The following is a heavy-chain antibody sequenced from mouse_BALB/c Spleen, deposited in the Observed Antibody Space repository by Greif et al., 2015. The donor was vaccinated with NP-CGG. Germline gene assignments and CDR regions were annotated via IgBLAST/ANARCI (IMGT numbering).Heavy chain of an antibody. J-gene: IGHJ4*01. CDR2: ISDGGSYT. V-gene: IGHV5-4*02. D-gene: IGHD2-1*01. CDR1: GFTFSDYY. Sequence: EVQLVESGGGLVKPGGSLKLSCAASGFTFSDYYMYWVRQTPEKRLEWVATISDGGSYTYYPDSVKGRFTISRDNAKNNLYLQMSSLKSEDTAMYYCASSMVRDAMDYWGQGTSVTVSS. CDR3: ASSMVRDAMDY.